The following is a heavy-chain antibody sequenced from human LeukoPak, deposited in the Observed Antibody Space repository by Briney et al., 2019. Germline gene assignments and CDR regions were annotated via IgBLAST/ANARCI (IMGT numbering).Heavy chain of an antibody. D-gene: IGHD3-10*01. CDR1: GYTFTTYG. J-gene: IGHJ4*02. CDR2: ISVYNGNT. Sequence: ASVKVSCKGPGYTFTTYGISWVRQAPGQGLEWVGWISVYNGNTNYAQKFQGRVTMTTDTSTNTTYMELRSLISDDTAVYYCARGPHYYGSGSYYPFDYWGQGTLVTVSS. V-gene: IGHV1-18*01. CDR3: ARGPHYYGSGSYYPFDY.